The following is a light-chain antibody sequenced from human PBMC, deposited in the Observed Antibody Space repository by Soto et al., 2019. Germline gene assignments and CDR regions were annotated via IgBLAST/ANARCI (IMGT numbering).Light chain of an antibody. Sequence: DTQMPQSPSTLSASVGDRVTITCRASQSLSSWLAWYQQRQGRPPQLLIYKASTLKSGVPSRFSGGGSGTEFTLTISSLQPDDFATYYCQQYDTPFPTFGQGTKVEI. CDR3: QQYDTPFPT. J-gene: IGKJ1*01. CDR1: QSLSSW. CDR2: KAS. V-gene: IGKV1-5*03.